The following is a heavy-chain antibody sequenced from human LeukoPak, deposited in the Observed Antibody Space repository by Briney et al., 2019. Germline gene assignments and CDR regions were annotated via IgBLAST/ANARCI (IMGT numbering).Heavy chain of an antibody. Sequence: SETLSLTCTVSGGSISSGGYYWSWIRQPPGKGLEWIGYIYHSGSTYYNPSLKSRVTISVDTSKNQFSPKLSSVTAADTAVYYCARLIAAAGDYWGQGTLVTVSS. J-gene: IGHJ4*02. D-gene: IGHD6-13*01. CDR3: ARLIAAAGDY. CDR2: IYHSGST. V-gene: IGHV4-30-2*01. CDR1: GGSISSGGYY.